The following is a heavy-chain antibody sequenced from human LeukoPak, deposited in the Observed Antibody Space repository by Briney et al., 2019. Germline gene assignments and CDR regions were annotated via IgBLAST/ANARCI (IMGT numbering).Heavy chain of an antibody. CDR2: IFHSGST. CDR1: GGSISSGGYS. J-gene: IGHJ4*02. CDR3: ARGLPYLY. Sequence: TSETLSLTCAVSGGSISSGGYSWSWIRQPPGKGLECIGYIFHSGSTYYNPSLKSRVTISVDRSKNQFSLKVNSVTAADTAVYYCARGLPYLYWGQGTLVSVS. D-gene: IGHD2-21*02. V-gene: IGHV4-30-2*01.